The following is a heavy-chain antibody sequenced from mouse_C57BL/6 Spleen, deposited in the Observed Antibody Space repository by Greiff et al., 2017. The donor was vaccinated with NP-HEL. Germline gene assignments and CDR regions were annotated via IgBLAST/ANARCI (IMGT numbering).Heavy chain of an antibody. CDR2: INPSNGGT. CDR3: AREPRQLRFYYFDC. J-gene: IGHJ2*01. CDR1: GYTFTSYW. V-gene: IGHV1-53*01. Sequence: QVQLQQPGTELVKPGASVKLSCKASGYTFTSYWMHWVKQRPGQGLEWIGNINPSNGGTNYNEKFKSKATLTVDKSSSTAYMQLSSLTSEDSAVYYCAREPRQLRFYYFDCWGQGTTLTVSS. D-gene: IGHD3-2*02.